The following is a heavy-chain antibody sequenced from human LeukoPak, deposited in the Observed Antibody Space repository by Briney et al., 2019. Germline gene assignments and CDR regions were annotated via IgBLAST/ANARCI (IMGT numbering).Heavy chain of an antibody. D-gene: IGHD1-26*01. CDR3: ARHLTLGATRSAFDI. CDR2: IYPGDSVT. Sequence: GESLKISCKGSEYSFTNYWIGWVRQMPGEGLEWMGLIYPGDSVTRYSPSFQGQVAISADKSISTAYLQWSSLQASDTAMYYCARHLTLGATRSAFDIWGQGTMVTVSS. CDR1: EYSFTNYW. V-gene: IGHV5-51*01. J-gene: IGHJ3*02.